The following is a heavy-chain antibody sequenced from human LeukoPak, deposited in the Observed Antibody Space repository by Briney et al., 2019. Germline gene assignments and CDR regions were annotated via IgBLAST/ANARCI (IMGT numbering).Heavy chain of an antibody. Sequence: GGSLRLSCAASGFTFSDYYMSWIRQAPGKGLEWVSSISSSSSYIYYADSVKGRFTISRDNAKNSLYLQMNSLRAEDTAVYYCARDSSGWYEASYFQHWGQGTLVTVSS. CDR2: ISSSSSYI. CDR3: ARDSSGWYEASYFQH. D-gene: IGHD6-19*01. V-gene: IGHV3-11*06. CDR1: GFTFSDYY. J-gene: IGHJ1*01.